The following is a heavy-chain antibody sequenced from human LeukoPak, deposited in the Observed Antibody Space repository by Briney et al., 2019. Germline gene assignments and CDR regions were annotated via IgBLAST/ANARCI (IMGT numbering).Heavy chain of an antibody. Sequence: SETLSLTCGVSSGSISSNNWGSWVRQPPGKGLEWIGEIYHSGSTTYNPSLKSRVTMSVDKSKNQFSLTLSSVTAADTAVYYCARSADWLLRQQRGTNYFDSWGQGTLVTVSS. CDR2: IYHSGST. CDR3: ARSADWLLRQQRGTNYFDS. V-gene: IGHV4-4*02. CDR1: SGSISSNNW. J-gene: IGHJ4*02. D-gene: IGHD2-15*01.